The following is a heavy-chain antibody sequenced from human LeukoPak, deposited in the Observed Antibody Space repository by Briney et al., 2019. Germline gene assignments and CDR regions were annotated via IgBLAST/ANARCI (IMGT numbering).Heavy chain of an antibody. D-gene: IGHD2-21*02. Sequence: GGSLRLSCEASGFTFSSYAMPWVRQAPGKGLEWVAVISFDGSNKYHADSVKGRFTISRDNSRNTLYLQMNSLRAEDSAIYYCARGQTIVVVTAPIDYWGQGTLVTVSS. V-gene: IGHV3-30-3*01. CDR1: GFTFSSYA. J-gene: IGHJ4*02. CDR2: ISFDGSNK. CDR3: ARGQTIVVVTAPIDY.